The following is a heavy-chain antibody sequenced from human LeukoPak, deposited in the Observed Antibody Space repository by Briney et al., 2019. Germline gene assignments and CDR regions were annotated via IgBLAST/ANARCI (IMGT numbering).Heavy chain of an antibody. CDR2: IDPSDSYT. V-gene: IGHV5-10-1*01. CDR1: GSIFTSYW. Sequence: GASLQISCKGSGSIFTSYWISWVRQMPGKGLEWMGRIDPSDSYTNYSPSFQGHVTISADKSISTAYLQWSSLKASDTAMYYCARRVYGSGSYWFDPWGQGTLVTVSS. D-gene: IGHD3-10*01. J-gene: IGHJ5*02. CDR3: ARRVYGSGSYWFDP.